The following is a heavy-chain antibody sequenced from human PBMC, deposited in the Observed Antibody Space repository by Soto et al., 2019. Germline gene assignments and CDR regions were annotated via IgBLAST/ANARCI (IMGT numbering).Heavy chain of an antibody. CDR3: AGRGYSSGPNYSYYGMDV. V-gene: IGHV1-69*12. Sequence: QVQLVQSGAEVKKPGSSVKVSCKASGGTFSSYAISWVRQAPGQGLEWMGGIIPIFGTANYAQKFQGRVTITADESTSTAYMELSRVRSEDTAVYYCAGRGYSSGPNYSYYGMDVWGQGTTVTVSS. CDR2: IIPIFGTA. D-gene: IGHD5-18*01. CDR1: GGTFSSYA. J-gene: IGHJ6*02.